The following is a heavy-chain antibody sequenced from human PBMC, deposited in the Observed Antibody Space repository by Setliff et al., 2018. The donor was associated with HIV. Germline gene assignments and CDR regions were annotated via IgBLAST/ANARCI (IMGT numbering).Heavy chain of an antibody. D-gene: IGHD1-26*01. CDR1: NYTLINYG. CDR2: ISAYNGNT. CDR3: ARGDTTDMYYFDY. Sequence: ASVKVSCKASNYTLINYGISWVRQAPGQGLEWMGWISAYNGNTKYAQKFQDRVTMTTDTSTNTAYMELRSLRSADTAVYYCARGDTTDMYYFDYWGQGTLVTVSS. J-gene: IGHJ4*02. V-gene: IGHV1-18*01.